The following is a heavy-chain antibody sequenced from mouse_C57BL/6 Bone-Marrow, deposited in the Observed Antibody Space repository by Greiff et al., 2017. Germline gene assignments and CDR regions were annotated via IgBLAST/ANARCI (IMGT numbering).Heavy chain of an antibody. J-gene: IGHJ4*01. CDR3: ARSYDYDDYTMDY. CDR1: GYTFNNYW. Sequence: VQLQQSGAELVKPGASVKLSCKASGYTFNNYWMHWVKQRPGQGLEWIGMMHPNGGSPDYNEKFKSEATLSVDKSSRTAYMELSSLTSEDSKVYNCARSYDYDDYTMDYWGQGTSVTVSS. CDR2: MHPNGGSP. D-gene: IGHD2-4*01. V-gene: IGHV1-64*01.